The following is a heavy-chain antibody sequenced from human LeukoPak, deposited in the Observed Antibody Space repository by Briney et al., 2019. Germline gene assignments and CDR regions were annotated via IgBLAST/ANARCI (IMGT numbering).Heavy chain of an antibody. Sequence: GRSLRLSCVASGYTFSNSGLHWVRQTPGKGLEWVAVIWYDGSNKYYADSVKGRFTISRDNSKNTLYLQMNSLRAEDTAVYYCAKDGRNYGVFDYWGQGTLVTVSS. V-gene: IGHV3-33*06. J-gene: IGHJ4*02. CDR3: AKDGRNYGVFDY. CDR1: GYTFSNSG. D-gene: IGHD3-10*01. CDR2: IWYDGSNK.